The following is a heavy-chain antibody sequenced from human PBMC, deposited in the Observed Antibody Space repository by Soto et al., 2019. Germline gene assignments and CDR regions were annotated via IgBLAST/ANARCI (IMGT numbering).Heavy chain of an antibody. Sequence: HVQLQESGPGLVKPSETLSLTCSVSGDSVSGGSFYWSWIRQPPGKGLEWIGYIYFTGSTNYNPSLQSRVXXXVXXSKSQFSLHLMSVTAADTAIYFCVRLVSFCGDEDCWGQGISGAVSS. CDR1: GDSVSGGSFY. J-gene: IGHJ1*01. CDR2: IYFTGST. V-gene: IGHV4-61*01. CDR3: VRLVSFCGDEDC. D-gene: IGHD2-21*01.